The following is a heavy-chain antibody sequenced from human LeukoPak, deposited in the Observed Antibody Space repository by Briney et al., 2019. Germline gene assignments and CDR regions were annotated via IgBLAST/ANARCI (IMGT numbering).Heavy chain of an antibody. CDR2: IIPIFGTA. D-gene: IGHD6-6*01. V-gene: IGHV1-69*13. J-gene: IGHJ6*02. CDR3: ARGTPYSSSYYYYGMEV. CDR1: GGTFSSYA. Sequence: SVKVSCKASGGTFSSYAISWVRQAPGQGLEWMGGIIPIFGTANYAQKFQGRVTITADESTSTAYMELSSLRSEDTAVYYCARGTPYSSSYYYYGMEVWGQGTTVTVSS.